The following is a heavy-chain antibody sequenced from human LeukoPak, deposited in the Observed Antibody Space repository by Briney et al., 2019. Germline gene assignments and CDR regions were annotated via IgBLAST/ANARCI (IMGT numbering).Heavy chain of an antibody. D-gene: IGHD3-10*01. Sequence: GSLRLSCVVSGFTFSSYAMSWVRQAPGKGLEWVSGISGSGGSTHAADSVKGRFTISRDNSRNTLYLQMNSLRAEDTAVYYCAKDPKKVEMLRGGLILDYFDYWGQGILVTVSS. J-gene: IGHJ4*02. CDR1: GFTFSSYA. V-gene: IGHV3-23*01. CDR3: AKDPKKVEMLRGGLILDYFDY. CDR2: ISGSGGST.